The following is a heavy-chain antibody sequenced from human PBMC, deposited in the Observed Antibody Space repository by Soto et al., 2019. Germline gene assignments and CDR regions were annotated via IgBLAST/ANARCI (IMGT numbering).Heavy chain of an antibody. D-gene: IGHD3-3*02. CDR1: GSSINSSGYY. CDR2: MFYGVST. J-gene: IGHJ4*02. CDR3: AKLPSRHLVDY. Sequence: PSETLSLTCTVSGSSINSSGYYWGWIRQPPGKGLEWIGSMFYGVSTYYTPSLKSRVTVSVDPSKNQFSRNPRSVTAADTAVYYCAKLPSRHLVDYWAQGTLVTVYS. V-gene: IGHV4-39*01.